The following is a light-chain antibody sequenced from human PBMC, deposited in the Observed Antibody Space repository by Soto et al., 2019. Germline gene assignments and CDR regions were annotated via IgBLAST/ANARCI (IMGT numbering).Light chain of an antibody. CDR1: SNDVGGYNY. CDR3: CSYAGSYTFVI. V-gene: IGLV2-11*01. Sequence: QSALTQPRSVSGSPGQSITISCTGTSNDVGGYNYVSWYQQHPGKAPKLLIYDVNKRPSRVPDRFSGSKSGNTASLTISGLQAEDEAYYHCCSYAGSYTFVIFGGGTKVTVL. CDR2: DVN. J-gene: IGLJ2*01.